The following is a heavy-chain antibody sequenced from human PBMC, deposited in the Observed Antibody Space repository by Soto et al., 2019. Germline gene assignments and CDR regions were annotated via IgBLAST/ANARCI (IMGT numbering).Heavy chain of an antibody. J-gene: IGHJ4*02. CDR2: ISGYNGNT. CDR1: GYTFTSYG. Sequence: SVKVSCKASGYTFTSYGISWVRQAPGQGLEWMGWISGYNGNTNYAQKLQGRVTMTTDTSTSTAYMELRSLRSDDTAVYYCARDSRLGETPGYWRQGSLVTASS. V-gene: IGHV1-18*01. D-gene: IGHD3-10*01. CDR3: ARDSRLGETPGY.